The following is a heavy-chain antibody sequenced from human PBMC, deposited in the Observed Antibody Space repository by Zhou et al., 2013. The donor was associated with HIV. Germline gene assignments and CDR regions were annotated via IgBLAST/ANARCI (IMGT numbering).Heavy chain of an antibody. Sequence: QVHLVQSGDEVKKPGASVMLSCKAAGYTFNLYDVSWVRQAPGQGLEWMGGIIPIFGRPNYAQKYQGRVTITADASTSTVYMELSSLRSEDTAVYYCARASLSSGWYHYFDYWGQGTLVTVSS. CDR1: GYTFNLYD. CDR3: ARASLSSGWYHYFDY. J-gene: IGHJ4*02. CDR2: IIPIFGRP. V-gene: IGHV1-69*13. D-gene: IGHD6-19*01.